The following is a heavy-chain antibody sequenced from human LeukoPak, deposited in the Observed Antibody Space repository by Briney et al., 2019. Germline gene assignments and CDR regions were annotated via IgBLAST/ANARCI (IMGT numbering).Heavy chain of an antibody. CDR2: INHSGST. Sequence: SETLSLTCAVYGGSFSGYYWSWIRQPPGKGLEWIGEINHSGSTNYNPSLKSRVTRSVDTSKNQFSLKLTSVTAADTAVYYCARQTGSGLFILPGGQGTLVTVSS. CDR3: ARQTGSGLFILP. V-gene: IGHV4-34*01. CDR1: GGSFSGYY. J-gene: IGHJ4*02. D-gene: IGHD3/OR15-3a*01.